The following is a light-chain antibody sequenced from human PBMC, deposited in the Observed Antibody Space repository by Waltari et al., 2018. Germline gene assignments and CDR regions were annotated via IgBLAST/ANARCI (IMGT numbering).Light chain of an antibody. CDR2: YKPDSTL. CDR1: SDINVATYK. CDR3: MILYNNAVV. V-gene: IGLV5-45*01. Sequence: QAVLTQPASLSASPGASASLTCTLRSDINVATYKIYWYQQRPGSPPQFLLKYKPDSTLQLGSVVPSRCSGSRDTSANAFILLISGLQSEDEADYYCMILYNNAVVFGGGTELTVL. J-gene: IGLJ3*02.